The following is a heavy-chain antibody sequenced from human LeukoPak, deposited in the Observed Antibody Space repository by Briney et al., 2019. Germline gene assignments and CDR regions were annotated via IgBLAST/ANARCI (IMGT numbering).Heavy chain of an antibody. Sequence: GGSLRLSCTVSGFTVSSNSMSWVRQAPGKGLEWVSFIYSGDTHYSDSVKGRFTISRDHSKNTLYLQMNSLRAEDTAVYYCARRAGAYSHPYDYWGQGTLVTVSS. CDR2: IYSGDT. J-gene: IGHJ4*02. V-gene: IGHV3-53*01. CDR3: ARRAGAYSHPYDY. D-gene: IGHD4/OR15-4a*01. CDR1: GFTVSSNS.